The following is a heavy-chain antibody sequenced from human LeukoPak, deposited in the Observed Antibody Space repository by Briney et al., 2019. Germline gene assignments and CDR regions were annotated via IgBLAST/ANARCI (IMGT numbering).Heavy chain of an antibody. CDR3: ATAAYNWNYYFDY. CDR2: IKQDGSEK. CDR1: GFTFSGYW. D-gene: IGHD1-7*01. Sequence: GGSLRLSCAASGFTFSGYWMSWVRQAPGKGLEWVANIKQDGSEKHYVDSVKGRFTISRDNAKDSLYLQMNSLRAEDTAVYYCATAAYNWNYYFDYWGQGTLVSVSS. J-gene: IGHJ4*02. V-gene: IGHV3-7*01.